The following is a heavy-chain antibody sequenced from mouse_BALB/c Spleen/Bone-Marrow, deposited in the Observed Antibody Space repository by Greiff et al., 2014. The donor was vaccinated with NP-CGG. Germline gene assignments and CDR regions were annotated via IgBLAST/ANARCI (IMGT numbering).Heavy chain of an antibody. CDR1: GYTFTNYW. CDR2: IYPGGGYT. CDR3: ARGHYFDY. J-gene: IGHJ2*01. D-gene: IGHD3-3*01. V-gene: IGHV1-63*02. Sequence: VQLQESGAELVRPGTSVEMSCKAAGYTFTNYWIGWVKQRPGHGLEWIGDIYPGGGYTNYNEKLKGKATLTAGTSSITAYMQLGSLTSEDSTIYYCARGHYFDYWGQGTTLTVSS.